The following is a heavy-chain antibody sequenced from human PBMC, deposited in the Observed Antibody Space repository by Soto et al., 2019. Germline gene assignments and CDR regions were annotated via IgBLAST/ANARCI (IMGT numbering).Heavy chain of an antibody. Sequence: AASVKVSCKASGGTFSSYAISWVRQAPGQGLEWMGGIIPIFGTANYAQKFQGRVTITADKSTSTAYMELSSLRSEDTAVYYCARDLAALYLDYYGMDVWGQGTTVTVS. CDR3: ARDLAALYLDYYGMDV. D-gene: IGHD6-6*01. CDR1: GGTFSSYA. J-gene: IGHJ6*02. V-gene: IGHV1-69*06. CDR2: IIPIFGTA.